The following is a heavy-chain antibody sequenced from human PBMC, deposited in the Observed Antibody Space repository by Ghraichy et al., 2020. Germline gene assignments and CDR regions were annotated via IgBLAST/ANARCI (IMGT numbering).Heavy chain of an antibody. CDR1: GGSISRYY. D-gene: IGHD3-16*01. Sequence: SETLSLTCTVSGGSISRYYWSWIRRPPGKGLEWIGYVYYDGATNYNASLRSRVTISVDTSKNQFSLRLSSVTAADTAVYYCARDGGAIYDAFDIWGQGAMVTVSS. CDR3: ARDGGAIYDAFDI. V-gene: IGHV4-59*01. CDR2: VYYDGAT. J-gene: IGHJ3*02.